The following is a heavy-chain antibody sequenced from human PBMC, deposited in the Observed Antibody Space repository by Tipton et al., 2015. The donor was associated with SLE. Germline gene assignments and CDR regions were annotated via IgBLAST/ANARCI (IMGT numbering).Heavy chain of an antibody. CDR3: ARQRNWDRRGALDV. CDR2: IYYGGTT. CDR1: GGSISSYY. Sequence: LRLSCTVSGGSISSYYWSWIRQPPGKGLEWIGHIYYGGTTNYNPSLESRVIMSVDTSSNQIFLTVESVTAADTGIYYCARQRNWDRRGALDVWGEGTVVTVSS. J-gene: IGHJ3*01. V-gene: IGHV4-59*01. D-gene: IGHD7-27*01.